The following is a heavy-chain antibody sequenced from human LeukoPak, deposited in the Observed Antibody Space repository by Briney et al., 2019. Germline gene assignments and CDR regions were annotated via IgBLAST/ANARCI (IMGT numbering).Heavy chain of an antibody. CDR1: GFTFSSYE. CDR2: ISSSGSTI. Sequence: GGSLRLSCAASGFTFSSYEMNWVRQAPGKGLEGVSYISSSGSTIYYAESVKGRFTISRDNAKNSLYLQMNSLRAEDTAVYYCARGEYDSSGYYAGYWGQGTLVTVSS. CDR3: ARGEYDSSGYYAGY. V-gene: IGHV3-48*03. J-gene: IGHJ4*02. D-gene: IGHD3-22*01.